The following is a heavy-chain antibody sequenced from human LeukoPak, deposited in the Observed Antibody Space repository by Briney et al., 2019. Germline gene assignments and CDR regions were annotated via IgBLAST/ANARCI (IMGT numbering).Heavy chain of an antibody. D-gene: IGHD1-1*01. V-gene: IGHV3-30*02. Sequence: GGSLRLSCAASGFTFSSYGMHSVRQPPSKGLEWVAFIRYDGSNKYYADSMKGPSTISRDNSKNTLYMQKDSLRAENTAMYYSAREILEPGKTHEFCGQGTLVTVSS. CDR3: AREILEPGKTHEF. J-gene: IGHJ4*02. CDR2: IRYDGSNK. CDR1: GFTFSSYG.